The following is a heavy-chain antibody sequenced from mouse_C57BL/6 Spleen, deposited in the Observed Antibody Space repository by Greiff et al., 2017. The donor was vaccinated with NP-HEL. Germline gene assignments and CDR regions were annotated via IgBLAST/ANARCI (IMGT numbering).Heavy chain of an antibody. Sequence: VQLQQSGPGLVKPSQSLSLTCSVTGYSITSGYYWNWIRQFPGNKLEWMGYISYDGSNNYNPSLKNRISITRDTSKNQFFLKLNSVTTEDTATYYCARDEYYYAMDYWGQGTSVTVSS. CDR2: ISYDGSN. V-gene: IGHV3-6*01. CDR1: GYSITSGYY. CDR3: ARDEYYYAMDY. J-gene: IGHJ4*01.